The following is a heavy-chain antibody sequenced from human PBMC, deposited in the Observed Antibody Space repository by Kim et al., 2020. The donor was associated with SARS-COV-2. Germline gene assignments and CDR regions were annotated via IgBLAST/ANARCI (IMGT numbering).Heavy chain of an antibody. CDR2: IYYSGST. CDR3: ARVALGYCSSTSCHKEFDP. J-gene: IGHJ5*02. CDR1: GGSISSYY. D-gene: IGHD2-2*01. Sequence: SETLSLTCTVSGGSISSYYWSWIRQPPGKGLEWIGDIYYSGSTNYNPSLKSRVTISVDTSKNQFSLKLSSVTAADTAVYYCARVALGYCSSTSCHKEFDPWGQGTLVTVSS. V-gene: IGHV4-59*01.